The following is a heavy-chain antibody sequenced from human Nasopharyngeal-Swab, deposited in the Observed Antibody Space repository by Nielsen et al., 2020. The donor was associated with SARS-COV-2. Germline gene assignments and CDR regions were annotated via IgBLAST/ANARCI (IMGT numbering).Heavy chain of an antibody. D-gene: IGHD4-11*01. V-gene: IGHV1-69*13. CDR3: ARVGEGYSNYEGGFDY. CDR1: GGTFSSYA. Sequence: SVKVSCKASGGTFSSYAISWVRQAPGQGLEGMGGIIPIFGTANYAQKFQGRVTITADESTSTAYMELSSLRSEDTAVYYCARVGEGYSNYEGGFDYWGQGTLVTVSS. J-gene: IGHJ4*02. CDR2: IIPIFGTA.